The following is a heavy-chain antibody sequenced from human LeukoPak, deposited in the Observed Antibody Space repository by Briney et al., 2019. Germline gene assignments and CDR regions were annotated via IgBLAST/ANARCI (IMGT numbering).Heavy chain of an antibody. CDR2: IYHSGST. J-gene: IGHJ4*02. V-gene: IGHV4-30-2*01. CDR1: GGSISSGGYY. Sequence: SETLSLTCTVSGGSISSGGYYWSWIRQPPGKGLEWIGYIYHSGSTYYNPSLKSRVTISVDRSKNQFSLKLSSVTAADTAVYYCASMTTYCGGDCYFFDNWGQGTLVTVSS. CDR3: ASMTTYCGGDCYFFDN. D-gene: IGHD2-21*02.